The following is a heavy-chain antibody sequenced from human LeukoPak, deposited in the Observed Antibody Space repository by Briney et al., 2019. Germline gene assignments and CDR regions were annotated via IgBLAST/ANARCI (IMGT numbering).Heavy chain of an antibody. J-gene: IGHJ4*02. V-gene: IGHV3-21*04. CDR2: ISSSSSDM. CDR3: ARTNWGSGCVDY. CDR1: GFTFSSYS. D-gene: IGHD7-27*01. Sequence: PGGSLRFSCAASGFTFSSYSMSWVRRAPGKGLEWVSSISSSSSDMYYADSVKGRFTISRDNAKNTLYLQMNSLRAEDTAVYYCARTNWGSGCVDYWGQGTLVTVSS.